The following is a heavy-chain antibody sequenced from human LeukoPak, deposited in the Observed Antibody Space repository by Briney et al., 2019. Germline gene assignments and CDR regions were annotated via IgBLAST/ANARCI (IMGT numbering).Heavy chain of an antibody. J-gene: IGHJ4*02. CDR1: GYIFTKYN. V-gene: IGHV1-3*04. Sequence: ASVKVSCKPSGYIFTKYNIHWVRQAPGQGLEWMGWINTDNGNTKYSQKFQDRVTTSRDTSASTAYMELSSLRSEDTAVYYCTRDLRFLEDWGQGTLVSVSS. CDR3: TRDLRFLED. CDR2: INTDNGNT. D-gene: IGHD3-10*01.